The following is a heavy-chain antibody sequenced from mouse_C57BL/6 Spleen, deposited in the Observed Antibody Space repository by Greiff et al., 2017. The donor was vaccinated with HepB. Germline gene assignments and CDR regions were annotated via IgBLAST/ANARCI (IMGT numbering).Heavy chain of an antibody. J-gene: IGHJ2*01. D-gene: IGHD2-4*01. V-gene: IGHV1-82*01. CDR3: ARERDYEEESYYFDY. CDR1: GYAFSSSW. Sequence: QVQLQQSGPELVKPGASVKISCKASGYAFSSSWMNWVKQRPGKGLEWIGRIYPGDGDTNYNGKFKGKATLTADKSSSTAYMQLSSLTSEDSAVYFCARERDYEEESYYFDYWGQGTTLTVSS. CDR2: IYPGDGDT.